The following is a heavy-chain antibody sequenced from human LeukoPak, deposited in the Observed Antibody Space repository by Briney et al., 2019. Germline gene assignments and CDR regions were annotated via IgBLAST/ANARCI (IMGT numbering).Heavy chain of an antibody. V-gene: IGHV3-30-3*01. D-gene: IGHD7-27*01. CDR1: GFTFSSYA. CDR2: ISYDGSNK. Sequence: GGSLRLSCAASGFTFSSYAMHWVRQAPGKGLEWVAVISYDGSNKYYADSVKGRFTISRDKAKNSLYLQMNSLRAEDTALYYCAKDAALSGELRFFDYWGQGTLVTVSS. CDR3: AKDAALSGELRFFDY. J-gene: IGHJ4*02.